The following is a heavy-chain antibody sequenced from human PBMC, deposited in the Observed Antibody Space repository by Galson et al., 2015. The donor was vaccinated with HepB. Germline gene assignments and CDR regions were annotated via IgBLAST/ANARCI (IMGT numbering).Heavy chain of an antibody. CDR3: ARARPTLRVIFDY. Sequence: SLRLSCAASGFTFSHYGMHWVRQAPGKGLEWVAVIWYDGSNEYYADSVKGRFTISRDNPKSTMYLQMNSLRAEDTALYYCARARPTLRVIFDYWGQGTQVTVSS. V-gene: IGHV3-33*01. CDR1: GFTFSHYG. CDR2: IWYDGSNE. D-gene: IGHD2-21*01. J-gene: IGHJ4*02.